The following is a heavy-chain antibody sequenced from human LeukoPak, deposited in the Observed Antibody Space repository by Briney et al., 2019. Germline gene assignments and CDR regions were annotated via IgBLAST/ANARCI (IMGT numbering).Heavy chain of an antibody. J-gene: IGHJ5*02. CDR3: ARGRWLQFPNWFDP. CDR1: GGSFSGYY. V-gene: IGHV4-34*01. D-gene: IGHD5-24*01. Sequence: PSETLSLTCAVYGGSFSGYYWSWIRQPPGKGLEWIGEINHSGSTNYNPSLKSRVTISVDTSKNQFSLKLSSVTAADTAVYYCARGRWLQFPNWFDPWGQGTLVTVSS. CDR2: INHSGST.